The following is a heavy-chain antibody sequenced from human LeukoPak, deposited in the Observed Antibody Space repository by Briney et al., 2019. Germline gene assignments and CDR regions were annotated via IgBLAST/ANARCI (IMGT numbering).Heavy chain of an antibody. V-gene: IGHV1-24*01. CDR3: ATLSPIVVVVAATIRFFDY. D-gene: IGHD2-15*01. J-gene: IGHJ4*02. CDR1: GYTLTELS. Sequence: ASVKVSCKVSGYTLTELSMHWVRQAPGKGLEWMGGFDPEDGETIYAQKFQGRVTMTEDTSTDTAYMELSSLRSEDTAIYYCATLSPIVVVVAATIRFFDYWGQGTLVTVSS. CDR2: FDPEDGET.